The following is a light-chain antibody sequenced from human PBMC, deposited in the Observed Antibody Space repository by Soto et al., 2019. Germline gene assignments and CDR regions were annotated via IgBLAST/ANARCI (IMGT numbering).Light chain of an antibody. CDR1: QSISSTY. V-gene: IGKV3-20*01. Sequence: ELVLTQSPGTLSLSPGEGATLSCRASQSISSTYLAWYQQKPGQAPRLPIYATSTRATGIPDRFSGSGSRTDFTLTISRLEPEDFAVYYCQQYGSFTFGPGTKVDFK. J-gene: IGKJ3*01. CDR3: QQYGSFT. CDR2: ATS.